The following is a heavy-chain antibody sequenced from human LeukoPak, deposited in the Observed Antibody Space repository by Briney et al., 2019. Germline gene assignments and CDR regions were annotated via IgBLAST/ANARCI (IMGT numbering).Heavy chain of an antibody. CDR3: AREGQYGDYVHSQH. V-gene: IGHV1-18*01. J-gene: IGHJ1*01. CDR1: GYTFTSYG. D-gene: IGHD4-17*01. CDR2: ISAYNGNT. Sequence: ASVKVSCXASGYTFTSYGISWVRQAPGQGLEWMGWISAYNGNTNYEQNLQGRVTMTTDTSTSTAYMELRSLRSDDTAVYYCAREGQYGDYVHSQHWGQGTLVTVSS.